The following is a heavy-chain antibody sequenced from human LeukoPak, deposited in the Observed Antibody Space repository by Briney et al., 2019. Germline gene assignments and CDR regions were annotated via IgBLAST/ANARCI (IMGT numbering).Heavy chain of an antibody. Sequence: GGSLRLSCAASGFTFSSFGMSWVRQSPETGLEWVSVSGGSGGATHYAESVKGRFTISRDNSKNALYLEMSRLRADDTAVYYCAKGKDFNGYYVDSWGQGTLVTVSS. V-gene: IGHV3-23*01. CDR3: AKGKDFNGYYVDS. CDR2: SGGSGGAT. J-gene: IGHJ4*02. CDR1: GFTFSSFG. D-gene: IGHD3-3*01.